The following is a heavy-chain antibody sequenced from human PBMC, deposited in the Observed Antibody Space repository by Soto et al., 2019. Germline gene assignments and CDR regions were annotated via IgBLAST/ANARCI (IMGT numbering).Heavy chain of an antibody. V-gene: IGHV3-11*06. Sequence: GGSLRLSCAASGFTFSDYYMSWIRQAPGKGLEWVSYISSSSSYTNYADSVKGQFTISRDNAKNSLYLQMNSLRAEDTAVYYCASPIISNYAFDIWGQGTMVTVSS. J-gene: IGHJ3*02. D-gene: IGHD4-4*01. CDR2: ISSSSSYT. CDR1: GFTFSDYY. CDR3: ASPIISNYAFDI.